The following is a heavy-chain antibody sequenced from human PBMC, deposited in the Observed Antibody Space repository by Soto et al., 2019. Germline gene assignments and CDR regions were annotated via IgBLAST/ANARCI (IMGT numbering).Heavy chain of an antibody. J-gene: IGHJ4*02. V-gene: IGHV1-69*13. Sequence: EASVKVSCKASGGTFSSYAISWVRQAPGQGLEWMGGIIPIFGTANYAQKFQGRVTITADESTSTAYMELSSLRSEDTAVYYCARSTAAGTSYYFYYWGQGTLVTVSS. D-gene: IGHD6-13*01. CDR1: GGTFSSYA. CDR3: ARSTAAGTSYYFYY. CDR2: IIPIFGTA.